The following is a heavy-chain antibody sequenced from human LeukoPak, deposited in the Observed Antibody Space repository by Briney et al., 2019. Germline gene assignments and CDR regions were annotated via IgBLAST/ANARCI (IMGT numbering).Heavy chain of an antibody. CDR3: ARDHSVTGYWYFDL. Sequence: SQTLSLTCAVSGGSISSGDYSWSWVRQPPGKGLEWIGYTYHTGGTFYNPSLKSRVTMSADRSKNQFSLKLSSVTAADTAVYYCARDHSVTGYWYFDLWGRGTLVTVSS. V-gene: IGHV4-30-2*01. J-gene: IGHJ2*01. D-gene: IGHD2-21*02. CDR2: TYHTGGT. CDR1: GGSISSGDYS.